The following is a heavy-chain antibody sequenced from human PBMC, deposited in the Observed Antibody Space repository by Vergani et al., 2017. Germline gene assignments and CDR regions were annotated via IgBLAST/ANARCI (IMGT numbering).Heavy chain of an antibody. CDR3: ARDQAMTTGTPELYYYGMDV. CDR1: GFTFSDYY. J-gene: IGHJ6*02. CDR2: ISSSSSYT. D-gene: IGHD4-17*01. V-gene: IGHV3-11*06. Sequence: QVQLVESGGGLVKPGGSLRLSCAASGFTFSDYYMSWIRQAPGKGLEWVSYISSSSSYTNYADSVKGRFTISRDNAKNSLYLQMNSLRAEDTAVYYCARDQAMTTGTPELYYYGMDVWGQGTTVTVSS.